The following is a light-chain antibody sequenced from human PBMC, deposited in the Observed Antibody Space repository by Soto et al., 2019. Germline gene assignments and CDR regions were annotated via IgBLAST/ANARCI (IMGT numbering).Light chain of an antibody. CDR1: QSVSSTY. Sequence: EIVLTQSPGTLSLSPGERATLSCRASQSVSSTYLVWYQQKPGQAPRLLIYAASSRAPGIPDRFSGSGSGTDFTLTISRLGPEDFAVYFCQQYDGSPLTFGGGTKVEIK. CDR2: AAS. CDR3: QQYDGSPLT. J-gene: IGKJ4*01. V-gene: IGKV3-20*01.